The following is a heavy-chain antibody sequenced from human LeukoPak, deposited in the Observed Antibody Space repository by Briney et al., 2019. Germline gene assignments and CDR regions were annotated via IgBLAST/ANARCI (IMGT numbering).Heavy chain of an antibody. CDR1: GFTFSSYG. CDR2: IWYDGSNK. D-gene: IGHD2-2*02. J-gene: IGHJ6*02. Sequence: GGSLRLSCAASGFTFSSYGMHWVRQAPGKGLEWVAVIWYDGSNKYYADSVKGRFTISRDNSKNTLYLQMNSLRAEDTAVYYCARDVPTLYGMDVWGQGTTVTVSS. CDR3: ARDVPTLYGMDV. V-gene: IGHV3-33*01.